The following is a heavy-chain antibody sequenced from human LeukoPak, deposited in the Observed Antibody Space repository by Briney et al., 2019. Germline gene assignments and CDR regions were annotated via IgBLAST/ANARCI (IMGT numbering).Heavy chain of an antibody. D-gene: IGHD1-26*01. Sequence: PSETLSLTCTVSGGSITSNSFYWSWIRQPPGKGLEWIGEINHSGSTNYNPSLKSRVTISVDTSKNQFSLKLSSVTAADTAVYYCARRDEWELLGYWGQGTLVTVSS. J-gene: IGHJ4*02. CDR1: GGSITSNSFY. V-gene: IGHV4-39*07. CDR3: ARRDEWELLGY. CDR2: INHSGST.